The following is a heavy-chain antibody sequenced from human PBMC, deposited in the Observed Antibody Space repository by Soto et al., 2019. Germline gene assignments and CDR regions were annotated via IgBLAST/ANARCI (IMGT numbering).Heavy chain of an antibody. CDR3: ARVGPGPGRLHLSCFDY. Sequence: EVQLVESGGGLVQPGGSLRVSCAASGFTFSNYWMHWVRQAPGKGLVWVSRINSDGRSTSYGDSVKGRFTISRDNTKNTLYLQMNSLRAEDTGVYLCARVGPGPGRLHLSCFDYWGQGTLVTVTS. CDR1: GFTFSNYW. D-gene: IGHD1-26*01. V-gene: IGHV3-74*01. CDR2: INSDGRST. J-gene: IGHJ4*02.